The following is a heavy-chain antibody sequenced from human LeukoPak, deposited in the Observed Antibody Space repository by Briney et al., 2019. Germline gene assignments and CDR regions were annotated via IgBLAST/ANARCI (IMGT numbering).Heavy chain of an antibody. CDR2: IRYDGSNK. V-gene: IGHV3-33*01. Sequence: GGSLRLSCAASGFTFSSYGMHWVRQAPGKGLEWVAVIRYDGSNKYYADSVKGRFTISRDNSKNTLYLQMNSLRAEDTAVYYXARGTYYDFWSTFDYWGQGTLVTVSS. D-gene: IGHD3-3*01. CDR1: GFTFSSYG. J-gene: IGHJ4*02. CDR3: ARGTYYDFWSTFDY.